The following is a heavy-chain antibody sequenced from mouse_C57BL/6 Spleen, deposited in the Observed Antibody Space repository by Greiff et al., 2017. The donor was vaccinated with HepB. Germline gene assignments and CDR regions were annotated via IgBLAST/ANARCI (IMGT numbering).Heavy chain of an antibody. Sequence: EVKLMESGGGLVQSGRSLRLSCATSGFTFSDFYMEWVRQAPGKGLEWIAASRNKANDYTTEYSASVKGRFIVSRDTSQSILYLQMNALRAEDTAIYYCARDGVGPFAYWGQGTLVTVSA. CDR2: SRNKANDYTT. CDR1: GFTFSDFY. V-gene: IGHV7-1*01. D-gene: IGHD4-1*01. J-gene: IGHJ3*01. CDR3: ARDGVGPFAY.